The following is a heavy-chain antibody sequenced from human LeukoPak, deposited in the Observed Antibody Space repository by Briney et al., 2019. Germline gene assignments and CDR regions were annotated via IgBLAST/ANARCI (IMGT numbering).Heavy chain of an antibody. D-gene: IGHD3-16*01. J-gene: IGHJ6*03. Sequence: PGGSLRLSCAASGFTFDDYGMSWVRQAPGKGLEWVSGINWNGGSTGYADSVKGRFTISRDNAKNSLYLQMNSLRAEDTALYHCARNRGNPYYYYMDVWGKGTTVTVSS. CDR1: GFTFDDYG. CDR2: INWNGGST. V-gene: IGHV3-20*01. CDR3: ARNRGNPYYYYMDV.